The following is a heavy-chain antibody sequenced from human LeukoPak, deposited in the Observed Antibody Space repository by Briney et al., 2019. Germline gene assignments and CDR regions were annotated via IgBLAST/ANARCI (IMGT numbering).Heavy chain of an antibody. CDR1: GYTFTGYY. D-gene: IGHD6-19*01. V-gene: IGHV1-2*04. CDR3: AMSSIAVAGDAFDI. J-gene: IGHJ3*02. Sequence: RASVKVSCKASGYTFTGYYMHWVRQAPGQGLEWMGWINPNSGGTNYAQKFQGWVTMTRDTSISTAYMELSRLRSDDTAVYYCAMSSIAVAGDAFDIWGQGTMVTVSS. CDR2: INPNSGGT.